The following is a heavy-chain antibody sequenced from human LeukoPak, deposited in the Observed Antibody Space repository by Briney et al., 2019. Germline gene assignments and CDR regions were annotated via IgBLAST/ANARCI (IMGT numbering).Heavy chain of an antibody. Sequence: ASVKVSCKASGYSFTAYYMHSVRHAPGQGLEWMGWINPNTGGTNYAQNFQGRVTMTRDTSISTAYMELSRLRSDDTAVYYCARSLSGSSVFGDYWGQGTLVTVSS. V-gene: IGHV1-2*02. D-gene: IGHD6-6*01. J-gene: IGHJ4*02. CDR2: INPNTGGT. CDR3: ARSLSGSSVFGDY. CDR1: GYSFTAYY.